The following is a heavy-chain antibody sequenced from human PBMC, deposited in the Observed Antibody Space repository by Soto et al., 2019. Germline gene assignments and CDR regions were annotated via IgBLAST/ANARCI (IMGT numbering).Heavy chain of an antibody. CDR2: IRAKTNNYAT. CDR1: GFIFSDSA. V-gene: IGHV3-73*01. CDR3: TRLEESGCPGDDCYSGFDH. D-gene: IGHD2-21*02. Sequence: GGSLRLSCAASGFIFSDSAVHWVRQASEKGLEWIGRIRAKTNNYATAYVASVQGRFNVSRDDSKNTAYLKMNSLKTQETAIYSCTRLEESGCPGDDCYSGFDHWGQGTLVTVSS. J-gene: IGHJ4*02.